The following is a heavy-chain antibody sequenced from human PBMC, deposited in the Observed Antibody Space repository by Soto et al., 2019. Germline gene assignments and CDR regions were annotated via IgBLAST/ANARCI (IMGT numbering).Heavy chain of an antibody. CDR3: ARGLYSGWHSFDY. CDR2: IYSGGST. D-gene: IGHD5-12*01. CDR1: GFTVSSNY. V-gene: IGHV3-66*01. Sequence: EVQLVESGGGLVQPGGSLRLSCAASGFTVSSNYMSWVRQAPGKGLEWVSVIYSGGSTYYADSVKGRFTISRDNSKNTLYLQVNSLRAEDTAVYYCARGLYSGWHSFDYWGQGTLVTVSS. J-gene: IGHJ4*02.